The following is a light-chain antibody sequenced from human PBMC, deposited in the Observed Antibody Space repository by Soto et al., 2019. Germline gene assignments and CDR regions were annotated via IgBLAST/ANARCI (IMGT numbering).Light chain of an antibody. CDR3: SSYTADSTVV. CDR1: SSDVGSYNR. Sequence: QSVLTQPPSVSGSPGQSVTISCTGTSSDVGSYNRVSWYQQPPGTAPKLMIYEVSNRPSGVPDRFSGSKSGNTASLTISGLHAEDEADYYCSSYTADSTVVFGGGTKLTVL. V-gene: IGLV2-18*02. CDR2: EVS. J-gene: IGLJ2*01.